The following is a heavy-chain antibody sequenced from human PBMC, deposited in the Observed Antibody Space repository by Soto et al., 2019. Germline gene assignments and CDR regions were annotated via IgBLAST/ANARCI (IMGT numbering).Heavy chain of an antibody. J-gene: IGHJ4*02. D-gene: IGHD3-3*01. CDR1: GFSLTTSGVG. Sequence: QITLNESGPTVVKPTETLTLPCTFSGFSLTTSGVGVGWVRQSPGKAPEWLAFIYWDDDKRYSTSLKSRLTITKDTSKNQVVLTMANVDPADTATYYCAHRVLRAVFGLVTTTAIYFDFWGQGTPVVVSS. CDR2: IYWDDDK. CDR3: AHRVLRAVFGLVTTTAIYFDF. V-gene: IGHV2-5*02.